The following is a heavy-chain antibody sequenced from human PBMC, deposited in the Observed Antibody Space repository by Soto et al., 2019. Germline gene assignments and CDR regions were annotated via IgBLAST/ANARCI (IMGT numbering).Heavy chain of an antibody. D-gene: IGHD5-12*01. CDR1: GGTFSSYA. CDR2: IIPIFGTA. Sequence: SVHVSCKASGGTFSSYAISWVRQAPGQGLEWMGGIIPIFGTANYAQQFQGRVTITADESTSTAYMELSSLRSEDTGVYYCARLGLEMATINWYFDLWGRGTLVTVSS. CDR3: ARLGLEMATINWYFDL. V-gene: IGHV1-69*13. J-gene: IGHJ2*01.